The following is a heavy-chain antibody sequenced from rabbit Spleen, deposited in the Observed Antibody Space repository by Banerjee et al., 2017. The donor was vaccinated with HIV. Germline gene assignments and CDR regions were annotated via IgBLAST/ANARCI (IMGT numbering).Heavy chain of an antibody. D-gene: IGHD1-1*01. CDR1: GFSFSDRCV. CDR3: ARDLVAVIGWNFNL. V-gene: IGHV1S45*01. J-gene: IGHJ4*01. Sequence: QQQLVESGGGLVKPGASLTLTCTASGFSFSDRCVMCWVRQAPGKGLESIACIYAGSSGSTYYASWAKGRFTISKTSSTTVTLQMTSLTAADTATYFCARDLVAVIGWNFNLWGQGTLVTVS. CDR2: IYAGSSGST.